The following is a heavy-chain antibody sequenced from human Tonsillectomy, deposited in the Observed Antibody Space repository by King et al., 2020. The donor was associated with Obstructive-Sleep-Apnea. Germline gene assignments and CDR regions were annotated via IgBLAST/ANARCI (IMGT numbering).Heavy chain of an antibody. J-gene: IGHJ6*02. D-gene: IGHD6-19*01. CDR1: GFIFTNYP. CDR2: ISYDGNKK. Sequence: QLVQSGGGVVQPGRSLRVSCAGSGFIFTNYPMYWVRQAPGKGLEWVAVISYDGNKKYYADSVKGRFTISRDNSKKTVDLQMDSLTPDDTEVYYCARDRRGWKNYYYYGMGVWGQGTTVTVSS. V-gene: IGHV3-30*04. CDR3: ARDRRGWKNYYYYGMGV.